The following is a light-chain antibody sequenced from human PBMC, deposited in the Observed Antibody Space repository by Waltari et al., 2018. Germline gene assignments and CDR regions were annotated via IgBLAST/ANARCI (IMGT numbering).Light chain of an antibody. J-gene: IGKJ1*01. CDR1: QSVSRS. CDR2: GAS. CDR3: QHYVRLPAT. Sequence: IVLTQSPGTLSLSPGERVTLSCRASQSVSRSLAWYQQKPGQAPKLLIYGASTRATGIPDRFTGSGSGTDFSLTISSLEPEDCAIYFCQHYVRLPATFGQGTKVEIK. V-gene: IGKV3-20*01.